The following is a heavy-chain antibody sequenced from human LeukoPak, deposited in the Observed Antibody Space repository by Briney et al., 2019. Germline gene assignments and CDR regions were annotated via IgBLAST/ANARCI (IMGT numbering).Heavy chain of an antibody. CDR2: INHSGST. J-gene: IGHJ4*02. CDR3: ARAGYSSGWYAHFDY. V-gene: IGHV4-39*07. D-gene: IGHD6-19*01. Sequence: SETLSLTCTVSGGSISSSSYYWSWIRQPPGKGLEWIGEINHSGSTNYNPSLKSRLTISVDTSKNQFSLKLSSVTAADTAVYYCARAGYSSGWYAHFDYWGQGTLVTVSS. CDR1: GGSISSSSYY.